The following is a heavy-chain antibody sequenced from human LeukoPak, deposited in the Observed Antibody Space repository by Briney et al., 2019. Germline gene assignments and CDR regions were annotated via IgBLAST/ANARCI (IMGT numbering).Heavy chain of an antibody. CDR2: ISAYNGNT. D-gene: IGHD6-13*01. J-gene: IGHJ3*02. CDR3: ARDGRAAGDSDAFDI. V-gene: IGHV1-18*01. Sequence: ASVKVSCKASGYTFTSYGISWVRQAPGQGLEWMGWISAYNGNTNYAQKLQGRVTMTTDTSTSTAYMELRSLRSDDTAVYYCARDGRAAGDSDAFDIWGQGTVVTVSS. CDR1: GYTFTSYG.